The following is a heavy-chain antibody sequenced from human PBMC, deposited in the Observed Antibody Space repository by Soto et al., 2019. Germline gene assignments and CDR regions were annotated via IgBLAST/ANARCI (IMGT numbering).Heavy chain of an antibody. Sequence: SETLSLTCTVSGGSISSGGYYWSWIRQHPGKGLEWIGYIYYSGSTYYNPSLKSRVTISVDTSKNQFSLKLSSVTAPDTAVYYCARSIYEGGPNWFDPWGQGTLVTVSS. J-gene: IGHJ5*02. CDR1: GGSISSGGYY. CDR2: IYYSGST. CDR3: ARSIYEGGPNWFDP. D-gene: IGHD3-3*01. V-gene: IGHV4-31*03.